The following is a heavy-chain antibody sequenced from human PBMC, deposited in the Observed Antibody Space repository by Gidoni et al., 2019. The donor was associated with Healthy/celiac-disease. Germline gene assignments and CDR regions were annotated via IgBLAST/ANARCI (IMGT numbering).Heavy chain of an antibody. D-gene: IGHD3-9*01. CDR1: GFTLSSYW. V-gene: IGHV3-7*01. J-gene: IGHJ3*02. Sequence: EVQLVESGGGLVQPGGFLGLSRAASGFTLSSYWMSCVRQALGKGREWVANIKQDGSEKYYVDSGKGRFTISRDNAKNSLYLQMNSLRAEDTAVYYCARDYGDTIFSRAFDIWGQGTMVTVSS. CDR2: IKQDGSEK. CDR3: ARDYGDTIFSRAFDI.